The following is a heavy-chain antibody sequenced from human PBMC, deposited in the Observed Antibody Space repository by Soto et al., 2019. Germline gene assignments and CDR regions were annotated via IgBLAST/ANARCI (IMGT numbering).Heavy chain of an antibody. J-gene: IGHJ6*02. CDR1: GGTFSSYA. Sequence: SVKVSCKASGGTFSSYAISWVRQAPGQGLEWMGGIIPIFGTANYAQKFQGRVTITADKSTSTAYMELSSLRSEDTAVYYCAREVPQFALGMDVWGQGXTVTVYS. CDR3: AREVPQFALGMDV. D-gene: IGHD3-10*01. CDR2: IIPIFGTA. V-gene: IGHV1-69*06.